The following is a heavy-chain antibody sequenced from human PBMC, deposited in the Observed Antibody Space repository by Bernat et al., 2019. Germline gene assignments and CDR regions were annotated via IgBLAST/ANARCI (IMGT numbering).Heavy chain of an antibody. CDR3: AKGPKVVVIMSLLDY. CDR1: GFTFSSYG. Sequence: QVQLVESGGGVVQPGRSLRLSCAASGFTFSSYGMHWVRQAPGKGLEWVAVISYDGSNKYYADSVKGRFTISRDNSKNTLYLQMNSLRAEDTAVYYCAKGPKVVVIMSLLDYWGQGTLVTVSS. CDR2: ISYDGSNK. V-gene: IGHV3-30*18. D-gene: IGHD3-22*01. J-gene: IGHJ4*02.